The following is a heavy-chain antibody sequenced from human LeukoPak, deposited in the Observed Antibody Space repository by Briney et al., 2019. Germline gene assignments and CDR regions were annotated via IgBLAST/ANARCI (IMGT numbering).Heavy chain of an antibody. J-gene: IGHJ4*02. Sequence: ASVKVSCKASGYTFTGYYMHWVRQAPGQGLEWMGWINPNSGGTNYAQKFQGRVTMTRDTSISTAYMELSRLRSDDTAVYYCARSAIRRTYYYDSSAPGYWGQGTLVTVSS. D-gene: IGHD3-22*01. V-gene: IGHV1-2*02. CDR3: ARSAIRRTYYYDSSAPGY. CDR2: INPNSGGT. CDR1: GYTFTGYY.